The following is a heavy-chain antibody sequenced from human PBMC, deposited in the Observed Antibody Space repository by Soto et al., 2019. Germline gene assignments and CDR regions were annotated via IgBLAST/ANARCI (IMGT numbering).Heavy chain of an antibody. CDR2: TSGSGDNT. V-gene: IGHV3-23*01. D-gene: IGHD5-12*01. CDR3: AKGYYSGYDLAYFHR. J-gene: IGHJ1*01. Sequence: GGSLRLSCAASGFSFDDYAMTWVRQAAGKGLEWVSATSGSGDNTYYADSVKGRFTISRDNSKNTLYLQLNSLRAEDTAVYYCAKGYYSGYDLAYFHRWGQGTLVTVSS. CDR1: GFSFDDYA.